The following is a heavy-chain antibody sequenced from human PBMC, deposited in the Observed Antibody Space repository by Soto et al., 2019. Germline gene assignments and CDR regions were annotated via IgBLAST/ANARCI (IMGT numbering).Heavy chain of an antibody. D-gene: IGHD6-13*01. CDR1: GGSISPYD. J-gene: IGHJ5*02. Sequence: SEALSLTCTVSGGSISPYDWSWIRQSPGKGLEWIGYIYYTGTTRYNPSLKSRVTILVDTSKNQFSLKLSSVTAADTAVYYCARAAEFNWFDPWGQGTLVTVS. CDR3: ARAAEFNWFDP. V-gene: IGHV4-59*08. CDR2: IYYTGTT.